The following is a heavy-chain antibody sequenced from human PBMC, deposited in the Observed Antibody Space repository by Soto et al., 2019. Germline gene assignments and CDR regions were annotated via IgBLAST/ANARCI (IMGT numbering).Heavy chain of an antibody. D-gene: IGHD1-26*01. CDR2: IHNSVST. Sequence: SETLSLTCTVSGGSISSGDYYWSWIRQPPGKGLEWIAYIHNSVSTHYNPSLKSRVTISVDTSKNQFSLKLSSVTAADTAVYYCARSRYSGSYFFDYWGQGILVTVSS. V-gene: IGHV4-30-4*01. J-gene: IGHJ4*02. CDR1: GGSISSGDYY. CDR3: ARSRYSGSYFFDY.